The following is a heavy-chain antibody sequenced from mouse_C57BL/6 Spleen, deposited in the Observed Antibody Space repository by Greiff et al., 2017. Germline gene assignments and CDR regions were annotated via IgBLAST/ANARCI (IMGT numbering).Heavy chain of an antibody. V-gene: IGHV1-69*01. CDR2: IDPSDSYT. CDR3: AREVRQNFDY. J-gene: IGHJ2*01. D-gene: IGHD2-14*01. CDR1: GYTFTSYW. Sequence: QVQLQQPGAELVMPGASVKLSCKASGYTFTSYWMHWVKQRPGQGLEWIGEIDPSDSYTNYNQKFKGKSTLTVDKSSSTAYMQLSSLTSEDSAVYYCAREVRQNFDYWGQGTTLTVSS.